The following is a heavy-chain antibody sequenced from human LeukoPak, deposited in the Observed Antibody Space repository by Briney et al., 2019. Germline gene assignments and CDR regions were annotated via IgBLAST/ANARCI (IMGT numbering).Heavy chain of an antibody. J-gene: IGHJ6*03. D-gene: IGHD1-7*01. V-gene: IGHV3-23*01. CDR1: GLTFSNYN. CDR2: ISGSGGST. Sequence: PGGSLRLSCAASGLTFSNYNMNWVRQAPGKGLEWVSAISGSGGSTYYADSVKGRFTISRDNSKNTLYLQMNSLRAEDTAVYYCAKRRGLELLYYYYMDVWGKGTTVTVSS. CDR3: AKRRGLELLYYYYMDV.